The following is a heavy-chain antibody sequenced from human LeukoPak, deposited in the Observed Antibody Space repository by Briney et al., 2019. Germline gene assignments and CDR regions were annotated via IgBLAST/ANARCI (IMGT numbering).Heavy chain of an antibody. CDR2: IKGDGIST. CDR1: GFTFSSYG. V-gene: IGHV3-74*01. J-gene: IGHJ4*02. D-gene: IGHD3-22*01. CDR3: ARGSSGYYYGELDY. Sequence: PGGSLRLSCAASGFTFSSYGMHWVRHAPGQGLVWVSRIKGDGISTNYADSVKGRFTISRDNSKNTLYLQMNRLRAEDTAVFYCARGSSGYYYGELDYWGQGTLVTVSP.